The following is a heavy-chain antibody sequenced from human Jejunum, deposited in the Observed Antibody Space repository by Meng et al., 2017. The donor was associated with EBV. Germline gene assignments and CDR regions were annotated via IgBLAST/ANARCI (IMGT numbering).Heavy chain of an antibody. CDR2: IYHSGST. V-gene: IGHV4-4*02. J-gene: IGHJ4*02. Sequence: VQLQRLGPGLVKPSGTRSLSCAVSGDSISSRNWWSWVRQPPGKGLEWIGEIYHSGSTNYNPSLKSRVTISVDKSKNQFSLKLSSVTAADTAVYYCARYGSGYFPALWYWGQGTLVTVSS. CDR3: ARYGSGYFPALWY. D-gene: IGHD3-3*01. CDR1: GDSISSRNW.